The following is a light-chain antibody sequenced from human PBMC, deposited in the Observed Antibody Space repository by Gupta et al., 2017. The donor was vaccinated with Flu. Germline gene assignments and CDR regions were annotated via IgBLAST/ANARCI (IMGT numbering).Light chain of an antibody. CDR1: QSLLYSPNNQNY. CDR2: WAS. J-gene: IGKJ2*01. Sequence: DIVMTQSPDSLAVSLGERATINCKSSQSLLYSPNNQNYLNWYQQKPGQPPKLLIYWASTRESGVPDRFSGRGSGTDFTLTISSLQAEDVAVYYCQHEHNIPFNFGQGTKVDIK. CDR3: QHEHNIPFN. V-gene: IGKV4-1*01.